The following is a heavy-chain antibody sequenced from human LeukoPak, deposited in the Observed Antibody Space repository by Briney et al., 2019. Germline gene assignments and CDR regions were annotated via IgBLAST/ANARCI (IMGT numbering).Heavy chain of an antibody. CDR1: GFTFSSYG. CDR2: IYSGGST. D-gene: IGHD3-22*01. V-gene: IGHV3-53*01. CDR3: ARERHSSGYRPFDAFDI. Sequence: SGGSLRLSCAASGFTFSSYGMHWVRQAPGKGLEWVSVIYSGGSTYYADSVKGRFTISRDNSKNTLYLQMNSLRAEDTAVYYCARERHSSGYRPFDAFDIWGQGTMVTVSS. J-gene: IGHJ3*02.